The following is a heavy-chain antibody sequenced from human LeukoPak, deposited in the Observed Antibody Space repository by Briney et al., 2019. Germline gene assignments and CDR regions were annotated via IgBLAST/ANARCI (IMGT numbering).Heavy chain of an antibody. Sequence: GGSLRLSCAASGFTFSTYAMSWVRQAPGKGLEWVSTIRGDGYTYYADSVKGRFTISRDSAKNSLYLQMNSLRAEDTALYYCAGRCSVTRCHFSSYGMDVWGQGTTVTVSS. CDR2: IRGDGYT. J-gene: IGHJ6*02. V-gene: IGHV3-23*01. CDR1: GFTFSTYA. CDR3: AGRCSVTRCHFSSYGMDV. D-gene: IGHD2-15*01.